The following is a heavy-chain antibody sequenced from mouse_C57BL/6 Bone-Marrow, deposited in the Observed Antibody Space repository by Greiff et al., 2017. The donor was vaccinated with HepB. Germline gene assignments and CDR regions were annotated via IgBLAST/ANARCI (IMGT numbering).Heavy chain of an antibody. CDR3: ARHRGTTVVRRAMDY. J-gene: IGHJ4*01. Sequence: EVKVVESGGGLVQPGGSLKLSCAASGFTFSDYYMYWVRQTPEKRLEWVAYISNGGGSTYYPDTVKGRFTISRDNAKNTLYLQMSRLKSEDTAMYYCARHRGTTVVRRAMDYWGQGTSVTVSS. D-gene: IGHD1-1*01. V-gene: IGHV5-12*01. CDR2: ISNGGGST. CDR1: GFTFSDYY.